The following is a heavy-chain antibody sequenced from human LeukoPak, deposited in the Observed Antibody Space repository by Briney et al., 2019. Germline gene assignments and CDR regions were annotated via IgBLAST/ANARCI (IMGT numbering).Heavy chain of an antibody. CDR1: GGSFSGYY. D-gene: IGHD3-10*01. Sequence: PSETLSVTCAVYGGSFSGYYWSWIRQPPGKGLEWIGEINHSGSTNYNPSLKSRVTISPDKSKNQFSLTLTSVTAADTAVYYCARLRVGPYYYGSGSPYYYYYYMDVWGKGTTVTISS. J-gene: IGHJ6*03. CDR3: ARLRVGPYYYGSGSPYYYYYYMDV. CDR2: INHSGST. V-gene: IGHV4-34*01.